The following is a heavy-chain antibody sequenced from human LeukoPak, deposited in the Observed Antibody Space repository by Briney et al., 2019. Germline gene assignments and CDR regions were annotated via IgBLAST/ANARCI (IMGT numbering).Heavy chain of an antibody. CDR3: AKGSLLWFGEPTGYFDY. D-gene: IGHD3-10*01. CDR2: INPNSGGT. V-gene: IGHV1-2*02. J-gene: IGHJ4*02. Sequence: ASVKVSCKASGYTFTGYYMHWARQAPGQGLEWMGWINPNSGGTNYAQKFQGRVTMTRDTSISTAYMELSRLRSDDTAVYYCAKGSLLWFGEPTGYFDYWGQGTLVTVSS. CDR1: GYTFTGYY.